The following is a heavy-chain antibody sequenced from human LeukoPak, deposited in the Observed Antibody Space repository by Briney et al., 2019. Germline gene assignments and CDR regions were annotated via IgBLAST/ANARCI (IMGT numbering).Heavy chain of an antibody. D-gene: IGHD3-22*01. CDR1: GYSFTNYW. V-gene: IGHV5-51*01. J-gene: IGHJ4*02. Sequence: GESLKISCKGSGYSFTNYWIGWVRQMPGKGLEWMGIIYPGDSDTRYSPSFQGQVTISADKSISTAYLQWSSLKASDTAMYYCARRYYYDSSGWSFDYWGQGTLVTVSS. CDR3: ARRYYYDSSGWSFDY. CDR2: IYPGDSDT.